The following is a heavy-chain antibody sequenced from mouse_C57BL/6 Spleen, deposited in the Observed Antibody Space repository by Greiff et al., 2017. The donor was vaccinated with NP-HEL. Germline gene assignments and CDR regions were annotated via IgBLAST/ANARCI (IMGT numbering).Heavy chain of an antibody. D-gene: IGHD3-2*02. CDR1: GFTFSDYG. J-gene: IGHJ4*01. CDR2: ISSGSSTI. V-gene: IGHV5-17*01. Sequence: EVKLVESGGGLVKPGGSLKLSCAASGFTFSDYGMHWVRQAPEKGLEWVAYISSGSSTIYYADTVKGRFTISRDNAKNTLFLQMTSLRSEDTAMYYCARRDSSAHYAMDYWGQGTSVTVSS. CDR3: ARRDSSAHYAMDY.